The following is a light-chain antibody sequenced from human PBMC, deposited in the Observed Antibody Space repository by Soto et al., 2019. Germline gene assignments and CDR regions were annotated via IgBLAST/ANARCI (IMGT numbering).Light chain of an antibody. CDR1: SSNIRAGFD. J-gene: IGLJ3*02. CDR2: GNS. V-gene: IGLV1-40*01. CDR3: QSYDNSLSGWV. Sequence: QSVLTQPPSVSGAPGQRVTIPCTGSSSNIRAGFDVHWYQQLPGTAPKLLIYGNSNRPSGVPERFSGSKSGSSASLAITGLQAEDEAEYYCQSYDNSLSGWVFGGGTKVTVL.